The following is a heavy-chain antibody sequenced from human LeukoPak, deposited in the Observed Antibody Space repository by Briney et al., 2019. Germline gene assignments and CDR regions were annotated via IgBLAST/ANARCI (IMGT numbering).Heavy chain of an antibody. V-gene: IGHV3-20*01. J-gene: IGHJ6*03. CDR3: ARGVLRYFDSPVAPPIYYYYYYMDV. CDR1: GFTFDDYG. D-gene: IGHD3-9*01. Sequence: SGGSLRLSCAASGFTFDDYGMSWVRQAPGKGLEWVSGINWNGGSTGYADSVKGRFTISRDNAKNSLYLQMNSLRAEDTALYHCARGVLRYFDSPVAPPIYYYYYYMDVWGKGTTVTISS. CDR2: INWNGGST.